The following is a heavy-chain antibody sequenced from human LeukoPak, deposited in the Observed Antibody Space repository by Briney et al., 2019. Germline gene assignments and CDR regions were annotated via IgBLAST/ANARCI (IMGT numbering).Heavy chain of an antibody. CDR2: ISAYNGNT. V-gene: IGHV1-18*01. D-gene: IGHD2-2*01. Sequence: ASVKVSCKASGYTFTSYGISWVRQAPGQGLEWMGWISAYNGNTNYAQKLQGRVTMTTDTSTSTAYMELRSLRSDDTAVYYCVRTIYCSSTSCYLGDFWSGYYQYYFDYWGQGTLVTVSS. CDR1: GYTFTSYG. CDR3: VRTIYCSSTSCYLGDFWSGYYQYYFDY. J-gene: IGHJ4*02.